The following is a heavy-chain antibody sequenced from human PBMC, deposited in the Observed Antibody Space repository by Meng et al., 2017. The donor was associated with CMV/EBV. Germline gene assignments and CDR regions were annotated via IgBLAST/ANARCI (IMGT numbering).Heavy chain of an antibody. Sequence: LYCAASGLTISNAWMHWVRQAPGKGLEWVGRIKTKGEGGPTDYPAPVKGRFTISRDDSKNTLHLQMNSLKIEDTAVYFCTTGSVEGYWGQGTLVTVSS. D-gene: IGHD4-23*01. J-gene: IGHJ4*02. CDR1: GLTISNAW. CDR3: TTGSVEGY. V-gene: IGHV3-15*07. CDR2: IKTKGEGGPT.